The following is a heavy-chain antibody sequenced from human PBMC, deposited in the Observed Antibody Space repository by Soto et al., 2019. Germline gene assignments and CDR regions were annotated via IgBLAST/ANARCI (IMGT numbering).Heavy chain of an antibody. Sequence: SETLSLTCTVSGGSISSYYWSWIRQPPGKGLEWIGYIYYSGSTNYNPSLKSRVTISVDTSKNQFSLKLSSVTAADTAVYYRARDLRIAVAGYYYYYGMDVWGQGTTVTVSS. CDR2: IYYSGST. CDR1: GGSISSYY. D-gene: IGHD6-19*01. J-gene: IGHJ6*02. CDR3: ARDLRIAVAGYYYYYGMDV. V-gene: IGHV4-59*01.